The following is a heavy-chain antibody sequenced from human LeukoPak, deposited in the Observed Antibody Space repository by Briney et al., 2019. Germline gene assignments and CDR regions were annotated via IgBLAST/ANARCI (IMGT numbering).Heavy chain of an antibody. CDR2: INHSGST. CDR3: ARALYYDFWSGYKYYFDY. Sequence: PSETLSLTCAVYGGSFSGYYWSWIRQPPGRGLEWIGEINHSGSTNYNPSLKSRVTISVDTSKNQFSLKLSSVTAADTAVYYCARALYYDFWSGYKYYFDYWGQGTLVTVSS. V-gene: IGHV4-34*01. D-gene: IGHD3-3*01. CDR1: GGSFSGYY. J-gene: IGHJ4*02.